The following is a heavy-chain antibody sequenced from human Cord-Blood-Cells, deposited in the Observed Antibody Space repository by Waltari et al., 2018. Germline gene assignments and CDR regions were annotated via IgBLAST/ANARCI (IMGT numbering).Heavy chain of an antibody. V-gene: IGHV4-4*07. J-gene: IGHJ4*02. Sequence: QVQLQESGTGLVKPSETLSLTCTVSGGSISSYYWSGIRQPAGKGLEWIGRIYTSGSTNYNPSLKSRVTMSVDTSKNQFSLKLSSVTAADTAVYYCARDVVTIFGVVIDYWGQGTLVTVSS. D-gene: IGHD3-3*01. CDR3: ARDVVTIFGVVIDY. CDR1: GGSISSYY. CDR2: IYTSGST.